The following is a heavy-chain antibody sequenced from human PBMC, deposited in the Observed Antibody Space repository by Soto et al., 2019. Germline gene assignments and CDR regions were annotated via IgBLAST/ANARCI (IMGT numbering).Heavy chain of an antibody. Sequence: QVQLQQWGAGLLRPSETLSLTCAVYGESFTGYYWSWIRQPPGAGLEWIGEINHSGTTNYNPSLKGRVIISVVSSRDQFALRLSPVTAADSAVYYWARGYYDFWSGFPSMDVWGKGPRSPSPQ. CDR1: GESFTGYY. J-gene: IGHJ6*04. CDR3: ARGYYDFWSGFPSMDV. V-gene: IGHV4-34*01. D-gene: IGHD3-3*01. CDR2: INHSGTT.